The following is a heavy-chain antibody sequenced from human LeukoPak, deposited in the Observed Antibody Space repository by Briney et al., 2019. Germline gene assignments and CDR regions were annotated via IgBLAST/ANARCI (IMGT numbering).Heavy chain of an antibody. V-gene: IGHV4-59*01. CDR2: ISYSGST. Sequence: KPSETLSLTCTVSGGSISSYYWSWIRQPPGKGLEWIGYISYSGSTNFNPSLKSRVTISVDTSKNQFSLKLSSVTAADTAVYYCAREGTAGTNLHWFDPWGQGTLVTVSS. J-gene: IGHJ5*02. CDR1: GGSISSYY. CDR3: AREGTAGTNLHWFDP. D-gene: IGHD1-1*01.